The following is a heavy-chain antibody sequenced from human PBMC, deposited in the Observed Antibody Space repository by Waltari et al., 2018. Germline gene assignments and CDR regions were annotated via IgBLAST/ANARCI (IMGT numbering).Heavy chain of an antibody. CDR2: RSYEGSTK. CDR1: GFNFLSYG. J-gene: IGHJ6*02. CDR3: AKVARVAGYYYTGMDV. D-gene: IGHD6-19*01. V-gene: IGHV3-30*18. Sequence: QVLLVESGGGVVQPGRSLRLSCAASGFNFLSYGMDWVRKAPGKGPGWVAVRSYEGSTKYYADSVKGRFTISRDNSMHTLDLQMNNLRHEDTGVYYCAKVARVAGYYYTGMDVWGQGTTVTVSS.